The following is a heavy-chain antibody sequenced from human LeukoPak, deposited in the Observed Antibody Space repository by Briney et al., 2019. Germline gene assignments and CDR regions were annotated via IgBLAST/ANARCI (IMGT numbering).Heavy chain of an antibody. D-gene: IGHD3-22*01. J-gene: IGHJ4*02. V-gene: IGHV1-18*01. CDR2: ISAYNGNT. Sequence: ASVKVSCKASGYTFTSYGISWVRQAPGPGLEWMGWISAYNGNTNYAQKLQGRVTMTTDTSTSTAYMELRSLRSDDTAVYYCARNYYDSSGYWSKIDYWGQGTLVTVSS. CDR1: GYTFTSYG. CDR3: ARNYYDSSGYWSKIDY.